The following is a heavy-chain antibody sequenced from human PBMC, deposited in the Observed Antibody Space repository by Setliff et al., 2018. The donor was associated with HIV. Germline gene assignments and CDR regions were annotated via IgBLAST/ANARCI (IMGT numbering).Heavy chain of an antibody. Sequence: PSETLSLTCTVSGDSFSSNSNHWGWIRQPPGKGLEWIGNIKYGGTTYYNPSLKSRVTISVDTSKNQFSLKLSSVTAADTAVYYCARANFWSGYYGYCGQGTLVTVSS. CDR3: ARANFWSGYYGY. CDR1: GDSFSSNSNH. CDR2: IKYGGTT. J-gene: IGHJ4*02. V-gene: IGHV4-39*07. D-gene: IGHD3-3*01.